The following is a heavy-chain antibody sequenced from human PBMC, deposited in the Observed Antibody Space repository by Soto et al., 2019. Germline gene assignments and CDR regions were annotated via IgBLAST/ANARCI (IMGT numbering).Heavy chain of an antibody. CDR2: INDSGHT. CDR1: GGSFSGNY. CDR3: AHHSGRAFDY. D-gene: IGHD6-19*01. Sequence: SETLSLTCGVYGGSFSGNYWSWIRQPPGEGLEWIGEINDSGHTKFNPSLKSRVTMSVDTSKHQFSLKLSSVTAADTAVYYCAHHSGRAFDYWGRGTLVTVSS. J-gene: IGHJ4*02. V-gene: IGHV4-34*01.